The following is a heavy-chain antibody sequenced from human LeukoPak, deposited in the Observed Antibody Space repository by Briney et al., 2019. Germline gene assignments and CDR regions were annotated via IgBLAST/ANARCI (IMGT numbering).Heavy chain of an antibody. CDR2: IYYSGST. D-gene: IGHD6-6*01. CDR3: ARDRRQLAFDY. Sequence: SETLSLTCTVSGGSISSGDYYWSWIRQPPGKVLEWIGYIYYSGSTYYNPSLESRVTISVDTSKNQFSLKLGSVTAADTAVYYCARDRRQLAFDYWGQGTLVTVSS. V-gene: IGHV4-30-4*08. J-gene: IGHJ4*02. CDR1: GGSISSGDYY.